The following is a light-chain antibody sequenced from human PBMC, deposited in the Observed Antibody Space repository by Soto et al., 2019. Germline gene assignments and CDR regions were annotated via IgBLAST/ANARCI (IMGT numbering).Light chain of an antibody. V-gene: IGLV2-23*01. CDR3: CSYAGSTTLV. CDR2: EGS. J-gene: IGLJ2*01. CDR1: SSDVGTYNL. Sequence: QSALTQPASVSGSPGQSITISCTGTSSDVGTYNLVSWYQQHPGKAPKLMIYEGSKRPSGLSNRLSGSKSGNTASLTISGLQAEDEADYYCCSYAGSTTLVFGGRTKVTVL.